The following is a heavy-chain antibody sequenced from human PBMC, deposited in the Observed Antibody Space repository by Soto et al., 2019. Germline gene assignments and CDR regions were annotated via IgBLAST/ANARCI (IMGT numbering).Heavy chain of an antibody. CDR1: GFTVSSNY. CDR2: IYSGGST. V-gene: IGHV3-53*01. D-gene: IGHD3-22*01. J-gene: IGHJ3*01. CDR3: ARVGSCYYLDAFDL. Sequence: GGSLRLSCAASGFTVSSNYMSWVRQAPGKGLEWVSVIYSGGSTYYADSVKGRFTISRDNSKNTLYLQMNSLRAEDTAVYYCARVGSCYYLDAFDLWGQGTMVTV.